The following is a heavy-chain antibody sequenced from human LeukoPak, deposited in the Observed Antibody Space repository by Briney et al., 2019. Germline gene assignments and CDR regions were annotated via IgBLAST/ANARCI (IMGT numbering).Heavy chain of an antibody. CDR2: INSDGINT. J-gene: IGHJ5*02. D-gene: IGHD3-22*01. CDR3: ARDLGQYYDTSDNWFDP. CDR1: GFTFSNYW. V-gene: IGHV3-74*01. Sequence: GGSLRLSCAASGFTFSNYWMHWVRQAPGKGLVWVSRINSDGINTSYADSVKGRFTISRDNAKNTLNLQMNSLRAEDTAVYCCARDLGQYYDTSDNWFDPWGQGALVTVSS.